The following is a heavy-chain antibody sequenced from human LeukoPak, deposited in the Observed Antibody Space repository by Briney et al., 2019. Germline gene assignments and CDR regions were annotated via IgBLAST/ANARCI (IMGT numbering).Heavy chain of an antibody. CDR2: IIPILGIA. Sequence: SVKVSCKASGGTFSSYAISWVRQAPGQGLEWMERIIPILGIANYAQKFQGRVTITADKSTSTAYMELSSLRSEDTAVYYCARDCSGGSCWRVFDYWGQGTLVTVSS. D-gene: IGHD2-15*01. J-gene: IGHJ4*02. CDR1: GGTFSSYA. CDR3: ARDCSGGSCWRVFDY. V-gene: IGHV1-69*04.